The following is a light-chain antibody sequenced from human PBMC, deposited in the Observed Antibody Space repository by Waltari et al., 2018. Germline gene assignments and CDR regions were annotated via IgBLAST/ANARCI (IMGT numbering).Light chain of an antibody. CDR3: QQYGSSVMYT. Sequence: VLTQSPGTLSLSPGERATLSCRASQSITKRYLAWYQQKPGQAPRLLIYGASGRAAGIPDRFSGSGSGTDVTLTISRLEPDDFAVYYCQQYGSSVMYTFGQGTKLEIK. V-gene: IGKV3-20*01. CDR2: GAS. CDR1: QSITKRY. J-gene: IGKJ2*01.